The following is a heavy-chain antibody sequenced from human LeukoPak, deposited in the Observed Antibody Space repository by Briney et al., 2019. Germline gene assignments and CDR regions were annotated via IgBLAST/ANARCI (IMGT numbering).Heavy chain of an antibody. CDR3: ARVGASTVPAAQKYYYYYYMDV. D-gene: IGHD2-2*01. CDR1: GGSISSYY. J-gene: IGHJ6*03. CDR2: IYYSGST. V-gene: IGHV4-59*01. Sequence: SETLSLTCTVSGGSISSYYWSWIRQPPGKGLEWIGYIYYSGSTNYNPSLKSRVTISVDTSKNQFSLKLSSVTAADTAVYYCARVGASTVPAAQKYYYYYYMDVWGKGTTVTISS.